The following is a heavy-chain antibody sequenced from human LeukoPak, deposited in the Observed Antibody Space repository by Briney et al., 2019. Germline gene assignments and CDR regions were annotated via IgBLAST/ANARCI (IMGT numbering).Heavy chain of an antibody. CDR2: ISHRGFT. J-gene: IGHJ5*01. Sequence: SETLSLTCAAPGGHFSGYYWSWVRQPPGKGLEWIGEISHRGFTNYNPSLKSRVTVSVDTSKNQFSLKVTSVTAADTAVYYCARCGATDTTFPFDSWGQGILVTVSS. D-gene: IGHD1-26*01. CDR1: GGHFSGYY. CDR3: ARCGATDTTFPFDS. V-gene: IGHV4-34*01.